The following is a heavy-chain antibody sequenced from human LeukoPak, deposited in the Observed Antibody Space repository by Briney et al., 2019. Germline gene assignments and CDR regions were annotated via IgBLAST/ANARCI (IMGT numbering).Heavy chain of an antibody. CDR2: MNPNSGNT. D-gene: IGHD6-13*01. Sequence: ASVKVSCKASGYTFTSYDIDWVRQATGRGLEWMGWMNPNSGNTGYAQKFQGRVTMTEDTSTDTAYMELNSLRSEDTAVYYCATVQSTSWFASGGKHYFDYWGQGALVTVSS. CDR1: GYTFTSYD. V-gene: IGHV1-8*01. J-gene: IGHJ4*02. CDR3: ATVQSTSWFASGGKHYFDY.